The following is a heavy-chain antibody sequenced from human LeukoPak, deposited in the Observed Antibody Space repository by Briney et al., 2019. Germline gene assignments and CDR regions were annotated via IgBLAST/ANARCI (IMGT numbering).Heavy chain of an antibody. Sequence: GGSLRLSCATSGFTFSNCGMHWVRQAPGKGLEWVSVIYGGGSTYYADSVKGRFTISRDTPKNTLYLQMNSLRVEDTAVYYCASWPVGWYGEDSWGQGTLVTVSS. D-gene: IGHD6-19*01. J-gene: IGHJ4*02. V-gene: IGHV3-NL1*01. CDR3: ASWPVGWYGEDS. CDR1: GFTFSNCG. CDR2: IYGGGST.